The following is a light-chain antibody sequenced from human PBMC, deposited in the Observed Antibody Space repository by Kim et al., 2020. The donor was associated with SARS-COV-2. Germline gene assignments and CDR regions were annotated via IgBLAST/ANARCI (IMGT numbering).Light chain of an antibody. CDR1: KMGDKY. CDR2: QDS. V-gene: IGLV3-1*01. CDR3: QAWDSSTWV. Sequence: SVAPGQTAIINCAGDKMGDKYSCWYQQKPGQSPGLVIYQDSKRPAGIPERFSGSNSGNTATLTISGTQAMDEADYYCQAWDSSTWVFGGGTKLTVL. J-gene: IGLJ3*02.